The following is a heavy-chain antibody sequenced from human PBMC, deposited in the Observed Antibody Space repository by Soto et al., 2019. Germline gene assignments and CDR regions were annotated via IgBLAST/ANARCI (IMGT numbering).Heavy chain of an antibody. CDR3: AREGIAESGPNFYDF. V-gene: IGHV3-30-3*01. D-gene: IGHD6-13*01. CDR2: ISFDGSTK. CDR1: GFTFKHNA. Sequence: QVQLVESGGGVVQPGRSLTIFCTASGFTFKHNAMHWIRQAPAKGLEWVADISFDGSTKNYADSGKGRFTISRDNSKNTLSLQMRALKGEDTATYYCAREGIAESGPNFYDFWGQGTLVAVSS. J-gene: IGHJ4*02.